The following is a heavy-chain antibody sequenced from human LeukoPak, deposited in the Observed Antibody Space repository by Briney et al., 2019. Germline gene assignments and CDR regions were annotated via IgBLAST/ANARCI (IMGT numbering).Heavy chain of an antibody. J-gene: IGHJ4*02. CDR2: INGDGSST. V-gene: IGHV3-74*01. CDR3: ARVSWYGSGNSINFDD. Sequence: GGSLRLSCAASGFTFSNYWMHWVRQAPGKGLVWVSRINGDGSSTNYADSVKGRFTISRDNAKNSLYLQMNSLRAEDTALFYCARVSWYGSGNSINFDDWGQGTLVTVSS. CDR1: GFTFSNYW. D-gene: IGHD3-10*01.